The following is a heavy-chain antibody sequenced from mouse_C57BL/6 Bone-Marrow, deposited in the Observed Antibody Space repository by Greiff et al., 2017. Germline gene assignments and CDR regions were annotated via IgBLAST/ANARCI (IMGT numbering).Heavy chain of an antibody. V-gene: IGHV3-6*01. CDR3: ARDGYYVGYYAMDY. J-gene: IGHJ4*01. CDR1: GYSITSGYY. D-gene: IGHD2-3*01. Sequence: EVKVEESGPGLVKPSQSLSLTCSVTGYSITSGYYWNWIRQFPGNKLEWMGYISYDGSNNYNPSLKNRISITRDTSKNQFFLKLNSVTTEDTATYYCARDGYYVGYYAMDYWGQGTSVTVSS. CDR2: ISYDGSN.